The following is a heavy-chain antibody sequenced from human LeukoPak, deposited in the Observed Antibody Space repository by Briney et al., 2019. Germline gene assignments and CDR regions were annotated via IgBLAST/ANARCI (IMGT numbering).Heavy chain of an antibody. V-gene: IGHV4-39*01. Sequence: SETLSLTCTVSGGSISSRSYNWGWIPQPPGKGLEWIGSLSYSGSTYSNPSLKRRVSISVDTSKNQFSLNLRSVAAADTAVYYCARQAAGITMIVVVTTGGAFDIWGQGTMVSVSS. CDR1: GGSISSRSYN. D-gene: IGHD3-22*01. CDR3: ARQAAGITMIVVVTTGGAFDI. CDR2: LSYSGST. J-gene: IGHJ3*02.